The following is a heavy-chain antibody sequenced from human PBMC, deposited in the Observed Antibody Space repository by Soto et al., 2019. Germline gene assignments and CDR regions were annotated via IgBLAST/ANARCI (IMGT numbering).Heavy chain of an antibody. J-gene: IGHJ3*01. Sequence: PGGSLRLSCAASGFTFSSYAMSWVRQAPGRGLEWVSAISGSGGSTYYADSVKGRFTISRDNSKNTLYLQMNSLRAEDTAVYYCAGYIAVTLDAFDLWGQGTMVPLSS. CDR1: GFTFSSYA. CDR3: AGYIAVTLDAFDL. D-gene: IGHD6-19*01. CDR2: ISGSGGST. V-gene: IGHV3-23*01.